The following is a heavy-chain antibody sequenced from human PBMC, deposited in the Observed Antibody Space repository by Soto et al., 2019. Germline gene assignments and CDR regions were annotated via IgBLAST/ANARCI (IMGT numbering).Heavy chain of an antibody. D-gene: IGHD6-13*01. CDR2: IYPGDSDT. V-gene: IGHV5-51*01. J-gene: IGHJ4*02. Sequence: EVQLVQSGAEVKKPGESLKISCKGSGYSFTSYWIGWVRQMPGKGLEWMGIIYPGDSDTRYSPSSQGQVTISAARSIRTAYQQWSSLKDSDTAMYYCARLESIAAVGTLGRVQIIYYFDYWGQGILVT. CDR1: GYSFTSYW. CDR3: ARLESIAAVGTLGRVQIIYYFDY.